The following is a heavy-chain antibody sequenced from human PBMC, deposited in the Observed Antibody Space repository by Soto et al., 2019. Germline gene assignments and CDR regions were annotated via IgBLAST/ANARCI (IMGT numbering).Heavy chain of an antibody. Sequence: EVQLVESGGGLVQPGGALRLSCAASGFTFSNYWMHWVRQAPGKGLMWVSRINPDGSRTTYADSVKGRFAISRDNAKNTVFLQMNRLRAVDTAVYYCVRMKLGSYDWFDPWGQGTLVTVSS. V-gene: IGHV3-74*01. J-gene: IGHJ5*02. CDR3: VRMKLGSYDWFDP. CDR1: GFTFSNYW. CDR2: INPDGSRT. D-gene: IGHD3-16*01.